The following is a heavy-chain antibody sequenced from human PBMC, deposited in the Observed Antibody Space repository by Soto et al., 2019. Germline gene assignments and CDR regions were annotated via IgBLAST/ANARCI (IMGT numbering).Heavy chain of an antibody. CDR2: MNPNSGNT. CDR1: GYTFTSYD. Sequence: QVQLVQSGAEVKKPGASVKVSCKASGYTFTSYDINGLRQATGQGLEWMGWMNPNSGNTGYAQKFQGRVTMTRNTSTGTAYMELGSLRSEDTAVYYLAREKTSYGRAVWGQWITVTVAS. CDR3: AREKTSYGRAV. V-gene: IGHV1-8*01. J-gene: IGHJ6*02.